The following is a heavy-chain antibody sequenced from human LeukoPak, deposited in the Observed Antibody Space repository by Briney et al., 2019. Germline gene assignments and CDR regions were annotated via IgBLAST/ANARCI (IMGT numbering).Heavy chain of an antibody. Sequence: SETLSLTXTXSGGSIRSYYWSWIRQPPGKGLEWIGYIYYSGSTNYNPSLKSRVTISVDTSRNQFSLKLSSVTAADTAVYYCARIRFLEWFFDYWGQGTLVTVSS. V-gene: IGHV4-59*08. J-gene: IGHJ4*02. D-gene: IGHD3-3*01. CDR3: ARIRFLEWFFDY. CDR1: GGSIRSYY. CDR2: IYYSGST.